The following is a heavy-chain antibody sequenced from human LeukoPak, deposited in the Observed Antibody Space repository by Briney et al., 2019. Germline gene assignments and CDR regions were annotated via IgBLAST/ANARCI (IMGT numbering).Heavy chain of an antibody. D-gene: IGHD5-18*01. CDR1: GSSLSELS. CDR2: FDVIDSET. CDR3: AAGRPYSLLDY. V-gene: IGHV1-24*01. J-gene: IGHJ4*02. Sequence: ASVKVSCTVSGSSLSELSLYWVRQAPGKGLEWMGGFDVIDSETFYAQKFQGRVTMTEDSSTDAAYMELRSLTSDDTALYYCAAGRPYSLLDYWGQGTLVTVSS.